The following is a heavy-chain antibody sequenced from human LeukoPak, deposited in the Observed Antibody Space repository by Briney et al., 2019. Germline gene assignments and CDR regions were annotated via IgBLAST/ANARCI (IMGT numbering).Heavy chain of an antibody. J-gene: IGHJ4*02. Sequence: PGGSLRLSCGASGFTFSSYGMHWVRRAPGKGLDWVAAISKDGRNKYYADSVRGRFTISRDNSKNTLYLQMNSLRAEDTAVYYCAKGLGATGGYWGQGTLVTVSS. CDR1: GFTFSSYG. V-gene: IGHV3-30*18. CDR2: ISKDGRNK. CDR3: AKGLGATGGY. D-gene: IGHD1-26*01.